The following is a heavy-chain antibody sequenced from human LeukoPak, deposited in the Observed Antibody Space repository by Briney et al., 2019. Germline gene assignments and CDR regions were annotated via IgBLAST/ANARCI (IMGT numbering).Heavy chain of an antibody. Sequence: XWVRHAXXXXLEWXSGISWNSGSIGYADSVKGRFTISRDNAKNSLYLQMNSLRAEDTALYYCAKDSGYSSGYGMDVWGQGTTVTVSS. J-gene: IGHJ6*02. CDR3: AKDSGYSSGYGMDV. CDR2: ISWNSGSI. V-gene: IGHV3-9*01. D-gene: IGHD6-19*01.